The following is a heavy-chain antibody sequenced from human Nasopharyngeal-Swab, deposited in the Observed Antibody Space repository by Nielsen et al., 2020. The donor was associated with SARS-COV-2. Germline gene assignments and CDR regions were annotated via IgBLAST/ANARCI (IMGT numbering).Heavy chain of an antibody. CDR1: GYTFTSYA. J-gene: IGHJ3*02. CDR3: ARDNGERRITMARGVQPNDAFDI. V-gene: IGHV7-4-1*02. D-gene: IGHD3-10*01. Sequence: ASVKVSCKASGYTFTSYAMNWVRQAPGQGLEWMGWINTNTGNPTYAQGFTGRFVFSLDTSVSTAYLQISSLKAEDTAVYYCARDNGERRITMARGVQPNDAFDIWGQGTMVTVSS. CDR2: INTNTGNP.